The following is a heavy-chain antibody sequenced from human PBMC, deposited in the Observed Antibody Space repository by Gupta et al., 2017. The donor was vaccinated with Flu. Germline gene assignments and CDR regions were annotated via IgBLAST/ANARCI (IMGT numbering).Heavy chain of an antibody. Sequence: EVQLVESGGGLVQPGGSLRLSCAASGFTFSSYSLNWVRQAPGKGLEWISYISGGSVSKYYADSVKGRFTISRDNVENLLYLQMNSLRDEDTAVYYCARGLFVQLWSNFDYWGQGILVTVSS. V-gene: IGHV3-48*02. J-gene: IGHJ4*02. D-gene: IGHD5-24*01. CDR3: ARGLFVQLWSNFDY. CDR2: ISGGSVSK. CDR1: GFTFSSYS.